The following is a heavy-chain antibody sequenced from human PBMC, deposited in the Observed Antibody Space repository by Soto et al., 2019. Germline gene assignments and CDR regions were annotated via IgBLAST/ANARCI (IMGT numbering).Heavy chain of an antibody. Sequence: GGSLRLSCAVSGFTFSSYEMNWVRQAPGKGLEWVSYIGTSGKTIYYADSVRGRFTISRDNAKNSLYLQMNVLRAEDTAVYFCARYPANYSDKFDCGLDVWGRAATVTLSS. J-gene: IGHJ6*02. D-gene: IGHD4-4*01. CDR2: IGTSGKTI. CDR1: GFTFSSYE. V-gene: IGHV3-48*03. CDR3: ARYPANYSDKFDCGLDV.